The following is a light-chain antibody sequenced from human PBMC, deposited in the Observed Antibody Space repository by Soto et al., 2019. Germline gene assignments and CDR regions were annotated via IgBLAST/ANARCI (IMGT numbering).Light chain of an antibody. CDR1: SSNIGAGHV. Sequence: QAVVTQPPSVSGAPGQRVTIYCTGSSSNIGAGHVVHWYQQFPGRAPNLLIYGTSNRPSGVPDRFSGSKSGTSASLAITGLQGEDEGDYYCQSYDNGLSASVFGGGTKLTVL. V-gene: IGLV1-40*01. CDR2: GTS. J-gene: IGLJ2*01. CDR3: QSYDNGLSASV.